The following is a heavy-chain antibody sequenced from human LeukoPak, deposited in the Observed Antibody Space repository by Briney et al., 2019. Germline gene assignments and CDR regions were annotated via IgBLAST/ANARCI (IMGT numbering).Heavy chain of an antibody. Sequence: GGSXRLSCAASGFTVSNNYMSWVREAPGKGLEWVSVIYSGDNTYYADSVKGRFTISRDNSKNTVYLQMNSLRAEDTAAYFCARSVAVAARRIYWYFDLWGRGTLVTVSS. J-gene: IGHJ2*01. V-gene: IGHV3-53*01. CDR3: ARSVAVAARRIYWYFDL. D-gene: IGHD6-19*01. CDR1: GFTVSNNY. CDR2: IYSGDNT.